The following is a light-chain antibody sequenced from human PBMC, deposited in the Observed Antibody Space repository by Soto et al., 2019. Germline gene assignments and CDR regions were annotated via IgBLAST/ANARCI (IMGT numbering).Light chain of an antibody. J-gene: IGLJ2*01. CDR1: NSNIGSNV. Sequence: QPVLTQPPSVSEAPRQRVTISCSGNNSNIGSNVVNWYQQLPGKAPKLLIYYDDLLPSGVSDRFSGSKSGTSASLAISGLQSDDEAEYFCAAWDDSLKGVVFGGGTKLTVL. CDR2: YDD. V-gene: IGLV1-36*01. CDR3: AAWDDSLKGVV.